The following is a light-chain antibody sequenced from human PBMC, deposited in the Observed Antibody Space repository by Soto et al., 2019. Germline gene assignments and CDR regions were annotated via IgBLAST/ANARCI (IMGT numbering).Light chain of an antibody. CDR1: SGSVSTTYY. CDR2: STN. Sequence: QTVVTQEPSFSVSPGGTVTLTCGLTSGSVSTTYYPSWYQQTPGQAPRTLIYSTNNRSSGVPDRFSGSIPGNKAALTITGAQADDESDYHCMLYMGGGLVVFGGGTKLTVL. J-gene: IGLJ2*01. V-gene: IGLV8-61*01. CDR3: MLYMGGGLVV.